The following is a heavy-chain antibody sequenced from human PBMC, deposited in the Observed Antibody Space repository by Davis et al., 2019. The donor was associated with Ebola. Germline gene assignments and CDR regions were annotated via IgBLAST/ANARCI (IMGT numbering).Heavy chain of an antibody. CDR2: IYYSGST. CDR1: GGSISSYY. V-gene: IGHV4-59*01. D-gene: IGHD3-10*01. J-gene: IGHJ4*02. Sequence: MPSETLSLTCTVSGGSISSYYWSWIRQPPGKGLEWIGYIYYSGSTNYNPSLKSQVTISVDTSKNQFSLKLSSVTAADTAVYYRARDISTSSGFDYWGQGTLVTVSS. CDR3: ARDISTSSGFDY.